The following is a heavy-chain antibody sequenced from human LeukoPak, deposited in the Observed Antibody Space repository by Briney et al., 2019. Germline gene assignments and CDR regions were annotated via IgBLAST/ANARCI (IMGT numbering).Heavy chain of an antibody. D-gene: IGHD3-9*01. CDR2: IKQDGSEK. CDR3: ARVEDYDILTGFDY. Sequence: PGGSLRLSCAASGFTFSSYWMSWVRQAPGKGLEWVANIKQDGSEKYYVDSVEGRFTISRDNAKNSLYLQMNSLRAEDTAVYYCARVEDYDILTGFDYWGQGTLVTVSS. CDR1: GFTFSSYW. V-gene: IGHV3-7*01. J-gene: IGHJ4*02.